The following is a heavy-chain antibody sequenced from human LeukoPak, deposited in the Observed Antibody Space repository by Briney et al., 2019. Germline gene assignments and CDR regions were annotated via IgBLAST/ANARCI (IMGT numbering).Heavy chain of an antibody. J-gene: IGHJ4*02. CDR1: GFTFSTYA. CDR2: ISGNGVTT. CDR3: AKALYGGNTV. V-gene: IGHV3-23*01. D-gene: IGHD4-23*01. Sequence: GGSLTLSWAASGFTFSTYAMGWVRQAPGEGLRWVSSISGNGVTTYYADSVKGRFTISRDNSKNTLYLQMNSLRAEDTALYYCAKALYGGNTVWGQGTLVTVSS.